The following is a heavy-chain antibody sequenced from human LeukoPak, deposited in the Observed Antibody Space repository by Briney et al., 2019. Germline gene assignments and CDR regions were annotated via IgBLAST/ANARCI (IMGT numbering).Heavy chain of an antibody. CDR2: IYYSGST. CDR3: ARDLPYYYDSSGYSPFDY. J-gene: IGHJ4*02. Sequence: SETLSLTCTVSGGSFSTYYWSWIRQPPGKGLEWIGYIYYSGSTNYNPSLKSRVTISVDTSKNQFSPKLSSVTAADTAVYYCARDLPYYYDSSGYSPFDYWGQGTLVTVSS. V-gene: IGHV4-59*01. CDR1: GGSFSTYY. D-gene: IGHD3-22*01.